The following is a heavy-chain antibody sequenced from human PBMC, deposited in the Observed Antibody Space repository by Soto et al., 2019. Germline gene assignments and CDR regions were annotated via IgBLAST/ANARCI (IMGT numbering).Heavy chain of an antibody. D-gene: IGHD1-1*01. J-gene: IGHJ5*02. Sequence: PSETLSLTCTVSGGSISSSSYYWVWIRQPPGKGLEWIGSIYYSGSTYYNPSLKSRVTISVDTSKNQFSLKLSSVTAADTAVYYCARLAYNWLWGFDPWGQGTLVTVSS. V-gene: IGHV4-39*01. CDR2: IYYSGST. CDR1: GGSISSSSYY. CDR3: ARLAYNWLWGFDP.